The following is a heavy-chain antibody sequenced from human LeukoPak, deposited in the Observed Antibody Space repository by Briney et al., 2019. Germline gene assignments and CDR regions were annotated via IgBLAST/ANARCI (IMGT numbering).Heavy chain of an antibody. V-gene: IGHV3-11*04. D-gene: IGHD3-22*01. CDR3: ARGLLDLAGTGTYFDY. J-gene: IGHJ4*02. CDR1: GFTFSNYY. Sequence: GGSLRLSCAASGFTFSNYYMSWVRQAPGKGLEWVSAISSSGSSTYYADSVKGRFTISRDKAKNSLYLQMNSLRAEDTAVYYCARGLLDLAGTGTYFDYWGRGTVVTVS. CDR2: ISSSGSST.